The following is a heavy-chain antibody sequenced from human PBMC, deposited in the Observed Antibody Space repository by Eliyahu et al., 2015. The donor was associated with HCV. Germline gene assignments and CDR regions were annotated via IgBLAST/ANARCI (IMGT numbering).Heavy chain of an antibody. V-gene: IGHV1-2*02. Sequence: QVQLVQSGAEVKEPGASVKVSCKASGYTLTGYYIHWVRQAPGQGLEWMGWINPNSGGTNYAQKFQGRVTMTRDTSISTVYMALSRLTSDDTAVYYCVRASAIAAAATDPYHYWGQGTLVTVSS. CDR2: INPNSGGT. CDR1: GYTLTGYY. D-gene: IGHD6-13*01. CDR3: VRASAIAAAATDPYHY. J-gene: IGHJ4*02.